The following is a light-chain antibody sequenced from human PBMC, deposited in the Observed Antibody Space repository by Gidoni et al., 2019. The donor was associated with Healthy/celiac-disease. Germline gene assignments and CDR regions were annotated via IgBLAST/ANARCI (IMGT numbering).Light chain of an antibody. Sequence: EIVMTQSPATLSVSPGERATLSCRASQSVSSNLAWYQQKPGQAPRLLIYGASTRATGIPARFSGSGSGTEFTLTISSLQSEDFAVYYCQQYNNCPLYTFXQXTKLXIK. CDR3: QQYNNCPLYT. V-gene: IGKV3-15*01. CDR2: GAS. J-gene: IGKJ2*01. CDR1: QSVSSN.